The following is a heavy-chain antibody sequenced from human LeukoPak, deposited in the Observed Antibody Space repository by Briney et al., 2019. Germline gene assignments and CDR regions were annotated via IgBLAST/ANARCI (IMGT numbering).Heavy chain of an antibody. J-gene: IGHJ4*02. CDR3: ARSNKVPQGYFNY. CDR1: GYTFTNYA. CDR2: INTDTGNP. V-gene: IGHV7-4-1*02. D-gene: IGHD1/OR15-1a*01. Sequence: ASVKVSCKASGYTFTNYAMNWVRLAPGQGLEWMGWINTDTGNPTYAQDFTGRCVFSLDTSVSTAYLQISGLKAEDTAVYYCARSNKVPQGYFNYRGRGTLVTVSS.